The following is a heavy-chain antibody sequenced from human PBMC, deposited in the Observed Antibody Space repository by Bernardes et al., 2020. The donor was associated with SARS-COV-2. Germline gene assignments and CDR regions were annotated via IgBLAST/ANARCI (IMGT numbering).Heavy chain of an antibody. Sequence: SETLSLTCTVSGASISSGSYYWSWIRQPAEKGLEWIGRIYTSGSTNYNPSLKSRVTISVDTSKNLFSLRLSSVTAADTAVYYCATTSSGWYAFDSWGQGTLVTVSS. CDR1: GASISSGSYY. D-gene: IGHD6-19*01. J-gene: IGHJ4*02. V-gene: IGHV4-61*02. CDR2: IYTSGST. CDR3: ATTSSGWYAFDS.